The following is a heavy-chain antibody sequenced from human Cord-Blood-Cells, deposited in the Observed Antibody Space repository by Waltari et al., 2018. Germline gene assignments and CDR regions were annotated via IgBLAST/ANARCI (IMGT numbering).Heavy chain of an antibody. CDR1: GGPISSYY. J-gene: IGHJ2*01. Sequence: QMQLQESGPGRVKPSETLYLTGTVAGGPISSYYWRCIRQPARKGLEWIARIYTGGITNYNHSLKSRVTMSVDTSKNQFSLKLCSVTAADTAVYYCARTLAEYWYFDLWGRGTLVTVSS. V-gene: IGHV4-4*07. CDR2: IYTGGIT. CDR3: ARTLAEYWYFDL.